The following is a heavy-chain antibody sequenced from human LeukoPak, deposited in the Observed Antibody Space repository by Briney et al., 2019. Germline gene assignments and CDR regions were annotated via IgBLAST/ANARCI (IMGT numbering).Heavy chain of an antibody. Sequence: GGSLRLSCVASGFSFSRYSMNWVRQAPGEGLEWVSSMSISTSTFIYYADSVKGRFTISRDNAKNTLYLQMNSLRAEDTAVYYCARDRRVGGWGGAFDMWGHGTQVTVSS. J-gene: IGHJ3*02. CDR3: ARDRRVGGWGGAFDM. D-gene: IGHD2-21*01. CDR1: GFSFSRYS. CDR2: MSISTSTFI. V-gene: IGHV3-21*01.